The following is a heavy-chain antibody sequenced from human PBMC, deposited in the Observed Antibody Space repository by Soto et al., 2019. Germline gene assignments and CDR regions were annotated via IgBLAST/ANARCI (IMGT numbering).Heavy chain of an antibody. D-gene: IGHD3-16*01. CDR1: GFIFDDYA. V-gene: IGHV3-9*01. J-gene: IGHJ2*01. Sequence: EVQLVESGGGLVQPGRSLRLSCAASGFIFDDYAMHWVRQAPGKGLEWVSGLSWNSDNIGYADSVKGRFTISRDNAENSLYLQMNSLRPEDTALYYCAKGTVDYVSWYFDLWGGGPLVTVSS. CDR3: AKGTVDYVSWYFDL. CDR2: LSWNSDNI.